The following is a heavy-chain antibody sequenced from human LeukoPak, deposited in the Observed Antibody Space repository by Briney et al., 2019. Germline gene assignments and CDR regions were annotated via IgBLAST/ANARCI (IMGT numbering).Heavy chain of an antibody. Sequence: GGSLRLSCAASGFNFRYYAMTWVRRAPGKGLECVSGISEGADITYYGGEVKGGFTMSRENAKNTVELQMNSLRAEDTAVYYCAKQNSRGFDYWGQGTLVTVSS. V-gene: IGHV3-23*01. J-gene: IGHJ4*02. D-gene: IGHD2/OR15-2a*01. CDR3: AKQNSRGFDY. CDR2: ISEGADIT. CDR1: GFNFRYYA.